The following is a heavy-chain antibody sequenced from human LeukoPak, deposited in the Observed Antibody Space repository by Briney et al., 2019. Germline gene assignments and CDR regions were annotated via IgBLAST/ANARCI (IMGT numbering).Heavy chain of an antibody. CDR1: AYSISSGYY. J-gene: IGHJ2*01. CDR3: SRTYGDFDFWYFAV. Sequence: PSETLSLTCAVSAYSISSGYYGGWIRPAPGKGGEGVGMIYHSGSTYYNPSLKSRVTISVSTSKNQFSLKLSSRTAADTAVYSCSRTYGDFDFWYFAVWGRGTLVTVSS. D-gene: IGHD4-17*01. V-gene: IGHV4-38-2*01. CDR2: IYHSGST.